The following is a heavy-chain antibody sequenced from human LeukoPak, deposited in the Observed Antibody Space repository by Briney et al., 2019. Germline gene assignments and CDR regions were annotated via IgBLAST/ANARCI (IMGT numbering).Heavy chain of an antibody. Sequence: GASVKVSCKASGYTFTGYYMHWVRQAPGQGLEWMGWINPNSGGTNYAQKFQGRVTMTRDTSISTAYMELSRLRSDDTALYYCARVMIDLLTNYYVLNNLDYCGQGTLVTVSS. CDR1: GYTFTGYY. D-gene: IGHD3-9*01. J-gene: IGHJ4*02. CDR3: ARVMIDLLTNYYVLNNLDY. CDR2: INPNSGGT. V-gene: IGHV1-2*02.